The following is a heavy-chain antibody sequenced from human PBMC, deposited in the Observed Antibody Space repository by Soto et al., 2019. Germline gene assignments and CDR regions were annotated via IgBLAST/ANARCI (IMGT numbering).Heavy chain of an antibody. J-gene: IGHJ6*02. D-gene: IGHD1-26*01. CDR1: GFTFDDYA. CDR3: AKDLRVGATGGYYYYGMDV. V-gene: IGHV3-9*01. CDR2: ISWNSGSI. Sequence: EVQLVESGGGLVQPGRSLRLSCAASGFTFDDYAMHWVRQAPGKGLEWVSGISWNSGSIGYADSVKGRFTISRDNAKNSLYLQMNSLRAEDTALYYCAKDLRVGATGGYYYYGMDVWGQGTTVTVSS.